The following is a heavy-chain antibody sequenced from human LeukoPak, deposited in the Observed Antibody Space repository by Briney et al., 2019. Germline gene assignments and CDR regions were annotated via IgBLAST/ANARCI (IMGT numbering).Heavy chain of an antibody. CDR3: AKAGGGSYRVAYFDY. CDR2: ISYDGSNK. CDR1: GFTFSSYG. V-gene: IGHV3-30*18. D-gene: IGHD1-26*01. J-gene: IGHJ4*02. Sequence: GRSLRLSCAASGFTFSSYGMHWVRQAPGKGLEWVAVISYDGSNKYYADSVKGRFSISRDNSKNTLYLQMNSLRAGDTAVYYCAKAGGGSYRVAYFDYWGQGTLVTVSS.